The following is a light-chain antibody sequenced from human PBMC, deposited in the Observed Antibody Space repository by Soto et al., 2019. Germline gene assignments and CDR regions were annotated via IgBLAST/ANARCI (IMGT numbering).Light chain of an antibody. V-gene: IGKV3-11*01. CDR1: QSVDTM. J-gene: IGKJ2*01. CDR2: ETS. CDR3: QVRSDWPPFKYT. Sequence: EIVLTQSPATLSLSAGERVTLSCRSSQSVDTMVAWYQQQVGRTPSLLIYETSSMATGVPARFSGSGSGTDFTLTISRLEPEDFAMYFCQVRSDWPPFKYTFGQGTKLEVK.